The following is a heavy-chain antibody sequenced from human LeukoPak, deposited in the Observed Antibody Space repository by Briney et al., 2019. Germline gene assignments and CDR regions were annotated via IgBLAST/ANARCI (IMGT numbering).Heavy chain of an antibody. J-gene: IGHJ4*02. CDR2: IYTAGDT. D-gene: IGHD3-22*01. V-gene: IGHV3-13*01. Sequence: GGSLRLSCAASGFTFSSYDMHWVRQATGKGLEWVSAIYTAGDTYYPGSVKGRFTISRENAKNSLYLQMNSLRAGDTAVYYCARGYYDSSGYFGFDYWGQGTLVTVSS. CDR1: GFTFSSYD. CDR3: ARGYYDSSGYFGFDY.